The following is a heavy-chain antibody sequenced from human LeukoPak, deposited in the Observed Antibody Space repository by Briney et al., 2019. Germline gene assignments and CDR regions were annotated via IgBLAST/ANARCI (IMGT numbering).Heavy chain of an antibody. Sequence: GASVKVSCKASGGTFSSYAISWVRQAPGQGLEWMGRIIPILGIANYAQKFQGRVTITADKSTSTAYMELRSLRSDDTAVYYCARGLYYYGSGSYDYYHFGLDVWGQGTTVTVSS. D-gene: IGHD3-10*01. CDR3: ARGLYYYGSGSYDYYHFGLDV. J-gene: IGHJ6*02. V-gene: IGHV1-69*04. CDR2: IIPILGIA. CDR1: GGTFSSYA.